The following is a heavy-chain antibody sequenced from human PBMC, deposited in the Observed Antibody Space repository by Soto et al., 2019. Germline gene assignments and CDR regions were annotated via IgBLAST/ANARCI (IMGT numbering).Heavy chain of an antibody. D-gene: IGHD1-26*01. CDR3: ASGGAGSGPFTWELPDH. CDR1: GNTFTYRY. Sequence: QMQLVQSGAEVKRTGSTVTVSCKALGNTFTYRYLHWVRQAPGQALEWMGWITPFSGDDNYAQKFQERVTITRDRSINTAYMRMSSLRPEDTAMYYCASGGAGSGPFTWELPDHWGQGTLVTVSS. CDR2: ITPFSGDD. V-gene: IGHV1-45*02. J-gene: IGHJ4*02.